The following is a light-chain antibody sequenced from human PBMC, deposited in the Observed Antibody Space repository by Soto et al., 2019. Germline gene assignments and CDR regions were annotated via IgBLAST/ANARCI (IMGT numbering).Light chain of an antibody. CDR2: GAS. Sequence: EVEFTQSPGTLSLSPGERATLSCRASQFVSGTYLAWFQQKPGQAPRLLIYGASSRATGIPDRFSGSGSGTDFTLTISRLEPEDFAVYYCQQYGSSLPWTFGQGTKVDIK. CDR3: QQYGSSLPWT. J-gene: IGKJ1*01. V-gene: IGKV3-20*01. CDR1: QFVSGTY.